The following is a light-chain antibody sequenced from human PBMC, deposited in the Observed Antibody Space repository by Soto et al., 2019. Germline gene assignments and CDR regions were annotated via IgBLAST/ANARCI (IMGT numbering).Light chain of an antibody. CDR1: QNVNFN. Sequence: EVLMTQSPATLSVSPGESANLSCRASQNVNFNLAWYQQRPGQAPRLLISGASTRATGVPARFSGSGSGTEFTLTISSLQSEDFAVYYCQQYYNWPPYTFGQGTELDIK. V-gene: IGKV3-15*01. J-gene: IGKJ2*01. CDR3: QQYYNWPPYT. CDR2: GAS.